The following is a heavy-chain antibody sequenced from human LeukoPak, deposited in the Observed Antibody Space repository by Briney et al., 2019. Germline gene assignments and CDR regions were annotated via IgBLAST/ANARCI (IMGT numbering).Heavy chain of an antibody. CDR3: ARDFSTYGDYLGY. D-gene: IGHD4-17*01. Sequence: GASVKVSCKASGYTVTGYYMHWVRQAPGQGLEWMGWINPNSGGTNYAQKFQGRVTMTRDTSISTAYMELSRLRSDDTAVYYCARDFSTYGDYLGYWGQGTLVTVSS. CDR1: GYTVTGYY. V-gene: IGHV1-2*02. CDR2: INPNSGGT. J-gene: IGHJ4*02.